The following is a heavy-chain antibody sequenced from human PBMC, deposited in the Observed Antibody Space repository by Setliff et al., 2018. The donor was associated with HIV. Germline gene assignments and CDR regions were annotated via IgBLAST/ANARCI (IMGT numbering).Heavy chain of an antibody. Sequence: GASVKVSCKASGYTFTSYAMNWVRQAPGQGLEWMGWINTNTGNPTYAQGFTGRFVFSLDTSVSTAYLQISSLKAEDTAVYYCAKLTYYYDSSGYRAHDAFDIWGQGTMVTVSS. CDR1: GYTFTSYA. J-gene: IGHJ3*02. CDR3: AKLTYYYDSSGYRAHDAFDI. D-gene: IGHD3-22*01. V-gene: IGHV7-4-1*02. CDR2: INTNTGNP.